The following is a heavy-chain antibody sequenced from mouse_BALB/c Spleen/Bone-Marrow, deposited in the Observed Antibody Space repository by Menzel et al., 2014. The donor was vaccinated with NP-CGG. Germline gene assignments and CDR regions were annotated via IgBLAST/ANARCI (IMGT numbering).Heavy chain of an antibody. CDR2: IRNKANGYTT. CDR1: GFTFTDYY. Sequence: EVQLVESGGGLVQPGGSLRLSCATSGFTFTDYYMSWVRQPPGKALEWLGFIRNKANGYTTEYSASVKGRFTISRDNSQSILYLQMNILRTEDSATYYCARDRNYDINWYFDVWGACTTVTVSS. D-gene: IGHD1-1*01. V-gene: IGHV7-3*02. J-gene: IGHJ1*01. CDR3: ARDRNYDINWYFDV.